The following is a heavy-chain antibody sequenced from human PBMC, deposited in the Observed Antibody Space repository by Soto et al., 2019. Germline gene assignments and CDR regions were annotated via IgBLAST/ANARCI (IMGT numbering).Heavy chain of an antibody. CDR3: ATVDYGGNSYAFDI. CDR2: INPNSGGT. V-gene: IGHV1-2*04. Sequence: GASVKVSCKASGYTFTGYYMHWVRQAPGQGLEWMGWINPNSGGTNYAQKFQGWVTMTRDTSISTAYMELSRLRSDDTAVYYCATVDYGGNSYAFDIWGQGTMVTVSS. D-gene: IGHD4-17*01. J-gene: IGHJ3*02. CDR1: GYTFTGYY.